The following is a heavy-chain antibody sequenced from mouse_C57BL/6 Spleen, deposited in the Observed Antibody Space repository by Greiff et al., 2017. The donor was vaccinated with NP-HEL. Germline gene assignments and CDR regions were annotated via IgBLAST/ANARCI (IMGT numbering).Heavy chain of an antibody. V-gene: IGHV1-42*01. CDR1: GYSFTGYY. CDR3: ARSSTVVADY. J-gene: IGHJ2*01. D-gene: IGHD1-1*01. Sequence: VQLQQSGPELVKPGASVKISCKASGYSFTGYYMNWVKQSPEKSLEWIGEINPSTGGTTYNQKFKAKSTLTVDKSSSTAYMQLSSLTSEDSAVYYCARSSTVVADYWGQGTTLTVSS. CDR2: INPSTGGT.